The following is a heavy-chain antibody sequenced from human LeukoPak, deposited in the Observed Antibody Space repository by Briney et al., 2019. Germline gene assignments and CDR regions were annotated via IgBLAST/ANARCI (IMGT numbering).Heavy chain of an antibody. V-gene: IGHV1-46*03. D-gene: IGHD3-22*01. Sequence: ASVKVSCKASGYTFTSYYMHWVRQAPGQGLEWMGIINPSGGSTSYAQKFQGRVTMTRDTSTSTVYMELSSPRSEDTAVYYCARDLLTMIVVVSPFGYWGQGTLVTVSS. CDR1: GYTFTSYY. J-gene: IGHJ4*02. CDR3: ARDLLTMIVVVSPFGY. CDR2: INPSGGST.